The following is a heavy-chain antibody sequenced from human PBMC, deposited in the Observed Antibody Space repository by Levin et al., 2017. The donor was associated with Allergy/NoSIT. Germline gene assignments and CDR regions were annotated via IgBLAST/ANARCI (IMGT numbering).Heavy chain of an antibody. D-gene: IGHD6-13*01. Sequence: GESLKISCAASGFTFSDYYMSWIRQAPGKGLEWVSYISSSGSTIYYADSLKGRFTISRDNAKNSLYLQMNSLRAEDTAVYYCASFGIAAAKLDAFDIWGQGTMVTVSS. V-gene: IGHV3-11*01. CDR3: ASFGIAAAKLDAFDI. J-gene: IGHJ3*02. CDR2: ISSSGSTI. CDR1: GFTFSDYY.